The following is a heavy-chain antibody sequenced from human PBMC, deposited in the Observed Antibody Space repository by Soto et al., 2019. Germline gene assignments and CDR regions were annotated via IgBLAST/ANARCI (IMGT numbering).Heavy chain of an antibody. D-gene: IGHD3-16*01. CDR1: GYTFTNFG. Sequence: QVQLVQSGAEVKKPGASVKVSCKTSGYTFTNFGLSWVRQAPGQGLEWMGWISAYNGNTNYAQNFQGRDNMTTDTSARTGQMALRSLRSDDTAVYYCTRGGTPSDYWGQGTLVTVSA. V-gene: IGHV1-18*01. J-gene: IGHJ4*02. CDR2: ISAYNGNT. CDR3: TRGGTPSDY.